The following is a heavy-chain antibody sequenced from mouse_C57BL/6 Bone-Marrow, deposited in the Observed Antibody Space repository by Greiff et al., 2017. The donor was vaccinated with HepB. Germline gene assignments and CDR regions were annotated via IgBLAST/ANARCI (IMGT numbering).Heavy chain of an antibody. CDR3: AAYYYGSSYYFDY. Sequence: EVQLQESVAELVRPGASVKLSCTASGFNIKNTYMHWVKQRPEQGLEWIGRIDPANGNTKYAPKFQGKATITADTSSNTAYLQLSSLTSEDTAIYYCAAYYYGSSYYFDYWGQGTTLTVSS. D-gene: IGHD1-1*01. V-gene: IGHV14-3*01. J-gene: IGHJ2*01. CDR1: GFNIKNTY. CDR2: IDPANGNT.